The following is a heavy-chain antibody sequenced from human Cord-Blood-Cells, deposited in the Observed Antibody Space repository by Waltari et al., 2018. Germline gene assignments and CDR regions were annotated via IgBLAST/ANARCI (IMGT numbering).Heavy chain of an antibody. CDR1: GGSISSSSYY. CDR2: IYYSGST. Sequence: QLQLQESGPGLVKPSETLSLTCTVSGGSISSSSYYWGWIRQPPGKGLEWIGSIYYSGSTYYTASLKSRVTISVDTSKNQFSLKLGSVTAADTAVYYCAKHVSTTVTKRGAFDIWGQGTMVTVSS. J-gene: IGHJ3*02. CDR3: AKHVSTTVTKRGAFDI. V-gene: IGHV4-39*01. D-gene: IGHD4-17*01.